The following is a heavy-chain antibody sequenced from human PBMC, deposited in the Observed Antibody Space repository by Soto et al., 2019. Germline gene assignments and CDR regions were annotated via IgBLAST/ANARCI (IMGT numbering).Heavy chain of an antibody. V-gene: IGHV3-7*01. CDR3: ARADTFGGVIVNFDY. D-gene: IGHD3-16*02. CDR1: GFTFSSYW. CDR2: IKQDGSEK. J-gene: IGHJ4*02. Sequence: GGSLRLSCAASGFTFSSYWMSWVRQAPGKGLEWVANIKQDGSEKYYVDSVKGRFTISRDNAKNSLYLQMNSLRAEDTAVYYCARADTFGGVIVNFDYWGQGTLVTVSS.